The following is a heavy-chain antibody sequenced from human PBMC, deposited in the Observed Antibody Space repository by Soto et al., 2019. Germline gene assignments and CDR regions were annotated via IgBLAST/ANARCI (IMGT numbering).Heavy chain of an antibody. Sequence: GGSLRLSCAASGFPFSSYSMVWVRQAPEKGLEWVSSIGGSSGHIYYADSLKGRFTISRDNAKNSLYLQMNSLGVDDTAVYYCARTNGAYSNYFDYWGQGTLVTVSS. CDR2: IGGSSGHI. V-gene: IGHV3-21*01. CDR1: GFPFSSYS. D-gene: IGHD2-8*01. CDR3: ARTNGAYSNYFDY. J-gene: IGHJ4*02.